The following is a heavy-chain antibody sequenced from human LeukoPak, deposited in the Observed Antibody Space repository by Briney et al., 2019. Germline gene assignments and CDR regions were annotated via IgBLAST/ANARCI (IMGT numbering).Heavy chain of an antibody. V-gene: IGHV3-23*01. CDR2: ISGSGGST. CDR1: GFTFSSYA. D-gene: IGHD6-19*01. Sequence: GGSLRLSCAASGFTFSSYAMSWVRQAPGKGLEWVSAISGSGGSTYYADSVKGRFTISRDNSKNTLYLQMNSLRAEDTAVYYCAKDHGSSGWSTYYFDYWGQGTLVTVSS. CDR3: AKDHGSSGWSTYYFDY. J-gene: IGHJ4*02.